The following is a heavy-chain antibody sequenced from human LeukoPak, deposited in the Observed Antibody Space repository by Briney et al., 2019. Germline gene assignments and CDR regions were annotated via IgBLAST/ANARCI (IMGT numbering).Heavy chain of an antibody. D-gene: IGHD3-22*01. J-gene: IGHJ6*02. Sequence: GGSLRLSCAASGFTVSSNYMSWVRQAPGKGLEWVSVIYSGGSTYYADSVKGRFTISRDNSKNTLYLQMNSLRAEDTAVYYCARDKKVVSSGYRDYYYYGMDVWGQGTTVTVSS. CDR3: ARDKKVVSSGYRDYYYYGMDV. CDR2: IYSGGST. V-gene: IGHV3-66*01. CDR1: GFTVSSNY.